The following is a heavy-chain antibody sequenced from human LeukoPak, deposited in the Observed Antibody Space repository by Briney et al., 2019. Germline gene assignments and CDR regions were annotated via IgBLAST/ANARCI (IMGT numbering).Heavy chain of an antibody. CDR1: GFTFSSKW. Sequence: GGSLRLSCAASGFTFSSKWMSWVRQAPGKGLEWVAFIRYDGSNKYYADSVKGRFTISRDNSKNTLYLQMNSLRAEDTAVYYCAKENWGSAPFDYWGQGTLVTVSS. CDR2: IRYDGSNK. V-gene: IGHV3-30*02. J-gene: IGHJ4*02. CDR3: AKENWGSAPFDY. D-gene: IGHD7-27*01.